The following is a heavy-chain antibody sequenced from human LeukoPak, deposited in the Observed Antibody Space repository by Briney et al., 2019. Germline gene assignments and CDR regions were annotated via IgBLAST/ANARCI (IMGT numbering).Heavy chain of an antibody. V-gene: IGHV1-2*02. D-gene: IGHD2-21*02. CDR1: GYTFTSYY. CDR2: INPNSGGT. J-gene: IGHJ6*03. CDR3: ARDRVTAYYYYYYMDV. Sequence: ASVKVSCKASGYTFTSYYMHWVRQAPGQGLEWMGWINPNSGGTNYAQKFQGRVTMTRDTSISTAYMELSRLRSDDTAVYYCARDRVTAYYYYYYMDVWGKGTTVTVSS.